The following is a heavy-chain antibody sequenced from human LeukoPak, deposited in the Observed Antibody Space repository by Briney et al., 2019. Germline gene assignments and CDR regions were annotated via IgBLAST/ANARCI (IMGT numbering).Heavy chain of an antibody. Sequence: ASVKVSCKVSGYTLTELSMRWVRQAPGKGLEWMGGFDPEDGETIYAQKFQGRVTMTEDTSTDTAYMELSSLRSEDTAVYYCATGVRYFDPRAFDIWGQGTMVTVSS. V-gene: IGHV1-24*01. CDR1: GYTLTELS. J-gene: IGHJ3*02. CDR3: ATGVRYFDPRAFDI. CDR2: FDPEDGET. D-gene: IGHD3-9*01.